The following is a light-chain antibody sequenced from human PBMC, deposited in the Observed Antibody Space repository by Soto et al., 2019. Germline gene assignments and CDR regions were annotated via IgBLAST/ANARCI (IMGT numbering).Light chain of an antibody. CDR3: QQYESSPLT. V-gene: IGKV3-20*01. CDR1: QSVSSAL. J-gene: IGKJ4*01. CDR2: RAS. Sequence: EIVLTQSPDTRSLSPGDRATLSCRASQSVSSALLAWYQQKPGQAPRLLIYRASSRATGITDTFTGSGSGTDFTLTISRLEHEDFEVYYCQQYESSPLTFGGGTKVEIK.